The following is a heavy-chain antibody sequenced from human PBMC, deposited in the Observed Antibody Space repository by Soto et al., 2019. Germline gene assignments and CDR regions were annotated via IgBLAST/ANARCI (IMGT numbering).Heavy chain of an antibody. Sequence: QVQLVESGGGVVQPGRSLRLSCAASGFTFSSYGMHWVRQAPGKGLEWVAVISYDGSNKYYADSVKGRFPISGDNSKNPLFLKMTTLRAGDTALYYGAILLRLDCWAQGPLV. V-gene: IGHV3-30*03. CDR2: ISYDGSNK. J-gene: IGHJ4*02. CDR1: GFTFSSYG. CDR3: AILLRLDC. D-gene: IGHD3-22*01.